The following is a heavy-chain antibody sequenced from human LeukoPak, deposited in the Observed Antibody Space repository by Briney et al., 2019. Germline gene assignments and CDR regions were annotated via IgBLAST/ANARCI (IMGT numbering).Heavy chain of an antibody. V-gene: IGHV4-34*01. Sequence: SETLSLTCAVYGGSFSGYYWSWIRQPPGKGLEWIGEINHSGSTNYNLSLMSRVTISVDTSKNQFSLKLSSVTAADTAVYYCARGSGVRGLLDRANYYYYYYMDVWGKGTTVTVSS. CDR2: INHSGST. CDR1: GGSFSGYY. D-gene: IGHD3-10*01. CDR3: ARGSGVRGLLDRANYYYYYYMDV. J-gene: IGHJ6*03.